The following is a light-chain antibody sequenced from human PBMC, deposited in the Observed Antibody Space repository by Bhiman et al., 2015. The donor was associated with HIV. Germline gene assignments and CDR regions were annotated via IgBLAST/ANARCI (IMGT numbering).Light chain of an antibody. CDR2: DVS. CDR1: SSDVGDYNF. Sequence: QSALTQPASVSGSPGQSITISCTGTSSDVGDYNFVSWYQQHPGKAPKLMIYDVSKWPSGVSNRFSGSKSGNTASLTISALQPEDEATYFCCSYAGTSPHYVFGTGTKVTVL. J-gene: IGLJ1*01. V-gene: IGLV2-23*02. CDR3: CSYAGTSPHYV.